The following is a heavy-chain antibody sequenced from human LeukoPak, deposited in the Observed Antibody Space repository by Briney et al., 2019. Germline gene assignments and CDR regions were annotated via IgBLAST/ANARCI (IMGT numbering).Heavy chain of an antibody. CDR2: ISSSSSTI. J-gene: IGHJ4*02. CDR1: GFTFSSYS. D-gene: IGHD3-10*01. V-gene: IGHV3-48*01. Sequence: GGSLRLSCAASGFTFSSYSMNWVRQAPGKGLEWVSYISSSSSTIYYADSVKGRFTISRDNSKNTLYLQMNSLRAEDTAVYYCATHGSGSSLSPDYWGQGTLVTVSS. CDR3: ATHGSGSSLSPDY.